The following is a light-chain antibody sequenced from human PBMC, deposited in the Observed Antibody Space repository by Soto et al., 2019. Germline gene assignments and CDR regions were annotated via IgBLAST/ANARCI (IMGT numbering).Light chain of an antibody. Sequence: QSVLTQPASVSGSPGQSITISCSGTNSDIGSYNYVSWYQHHPGRAPQLLIYDVSYRPSGISNRFSGSKSGNTASLTISGLQAEDEADYYCSSCTSSSTIFGGGTKLTVL. CDR2: DVS. CDR1: NSDIGSYNY. V-gene: IGLV2-14*03. CDR3: SSCTSSSTI. J-gene: IGLJ2*01.